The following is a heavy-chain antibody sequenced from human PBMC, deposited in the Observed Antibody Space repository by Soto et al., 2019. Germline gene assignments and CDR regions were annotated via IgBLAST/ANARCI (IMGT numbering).Heavy chain of an antibody. V-gene: IGHV2-5*02. CDR1: GFSLSTSGVG. J-gene: IGHJ4*02. CDR2: IYWDDEK. CDR3: AHRPSYCSGGSCYSVFDY. D-gene: IGHD2-15*01. Sequence: QITLKESGPTLVKPTQTLTLTCTFSGFSLSTSGVGVGCIRQPPGKALEWLALIYWDDEKLYSPSLKSRLTTPKDTSTNQVVLTRTNMSPVDKATYDCAHRPSYCSGGSCYSVFDYWGQGTLVTVSS.